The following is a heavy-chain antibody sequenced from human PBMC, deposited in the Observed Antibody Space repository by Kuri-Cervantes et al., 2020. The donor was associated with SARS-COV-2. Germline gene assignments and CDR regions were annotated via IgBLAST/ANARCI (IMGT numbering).Heavy chain of an antibody. D-gene: IGHD1-20*01. CDR1: GGTFSSYG. Sequence: SCKASGGTFSSYGMHWVRQAPGKGLEWVAVISYDGSNKYYADSVKGRFTISRDNSKNTLYLQMNSLRAEDTAVYYCAKDGLGYNWNAGGWFDPWGQGTLVTVSS. CDR2: ISYDGSNK. V-gene: IGHV3-30*18. J-gene: IGHJ5*02. CDR3: AKDGLGYNWNAGGWFDP.